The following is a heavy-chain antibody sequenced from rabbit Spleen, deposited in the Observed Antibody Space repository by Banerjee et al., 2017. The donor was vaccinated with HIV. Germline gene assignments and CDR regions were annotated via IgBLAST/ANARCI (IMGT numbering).Heavy chain of an antibody. CDR3: ARRDENDYYKL. CDR1: RVSFSSNNL. D-gene: IGHD1-1*01. Sequence: QEQLDESGVDMVKPEESLTLTCTASRVSFSSNNLICWVRQALGKGLEWIGCIYADSMSTSHASWAIGRFTISTASSTTVILQMTSLTVADTANYFCARRDENDYYKLWGQGTLVTVS. J-gene: IGHJ4*01. CDR2: IYADSMST. V-gene: IGHV1S45*01.